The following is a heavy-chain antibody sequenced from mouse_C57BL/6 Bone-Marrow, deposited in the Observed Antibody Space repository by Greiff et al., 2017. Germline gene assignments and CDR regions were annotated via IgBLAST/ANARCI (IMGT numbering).Heavy chain of an antibody. D-gene: IGHD1-1*01. CDR1: GYTFTSYW. Sequence: QVQLQQPGAELVKPGASVKLSCKASGYTFTSYWMHWVKQRPGRGLEWIGRIDPYSGGTKYNEKFKSKATLTVDKPSSTAYMQLSSLTSEDSAVYYCARDYYGSPWFAYWGQGTLVTVSA. J-gene: IGHJ3*01. CDR2: IDPYSGGT. CDR3: ARDYYGSPWFAY. V-gene: IGHV1-72*01.